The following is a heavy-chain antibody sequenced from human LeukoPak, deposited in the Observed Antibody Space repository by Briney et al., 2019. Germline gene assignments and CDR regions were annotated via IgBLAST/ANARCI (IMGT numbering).Heavy chain of an antibody. CDR3: AREPSEYYFDY. V-gene: IGHV4-38-2*02. CDR2: IYHSGST. J-gene: IGHJ4*02. CDR1: GYSISSGYY. Sequence: SETLSLTCTVSGYSISSGYYWGWIRQPPGKGLEWIGSIYHSGSTYYNPSLKSRVTISVDTSKNQFSLKLSSVTAADTAVYYCAREPSEYYFDYWGQGTLVTVSS.